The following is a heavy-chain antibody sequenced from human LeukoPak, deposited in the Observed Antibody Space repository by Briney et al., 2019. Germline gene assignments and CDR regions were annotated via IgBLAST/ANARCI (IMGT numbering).Heavy chain of an antibody. J-gene: IGHJ4*02. CDR1: GYTFTGYY. CDR3: ARDLPVAPDY. V-gene: IGHV1-18*04. Sequence: ASVKVSCKASGYTFTGYYMHRVRQAPGQGLEWMGWISAYNGNTNYAQKLQGRVTMTTDTSTSTAYMELRSLRSDDTAMYYCARDLPVAPDYWGQGTLVTVSS. CDR2: ISAYNGNT. D-gene: IGHD2-15*01.